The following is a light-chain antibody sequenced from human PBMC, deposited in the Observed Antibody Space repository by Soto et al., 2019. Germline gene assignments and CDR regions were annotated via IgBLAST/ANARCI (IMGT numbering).Light chain of an antibody. J-gene: IGLJ1*01. Sequence: QSVLTQPASVSGSPGQSITISCTGTSSDVGGYNYVSWYQQHPGKAPKLMIYEVSNRPSGVSNRFSGSKSGNTASLTISVLQAEDEADYYCSPYTSSSTYVFGTGTKVTVL. CDR2: EVS. CDR3: SPYTSSSTYV. CDR1: SSDVGGYNY. V-gene: IGLV2-14*01.